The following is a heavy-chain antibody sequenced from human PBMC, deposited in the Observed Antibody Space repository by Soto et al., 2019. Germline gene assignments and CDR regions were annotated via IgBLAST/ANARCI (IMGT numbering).Heavy chain of an antibody. CDR3: SIDRGEVVTPNYYHDCMDG. J-gene: IGHJ6*02. V-gene: IGHV3-15*01. CDR2: IKSKTDGETT. CDR1: GFTFSNAW. D-gene: IGHD2-21*02. Sequence: GGSLRLSCAASGFTFSNAWMSWVRQAPGKGLEWVGRIKSKTDGETTDYDAPVKGRFTISTDESKNTLYLQMKSLKTDDTAMYYWSIDRGEVVTPNYYHDCMDGWGQGTTVTVSS.